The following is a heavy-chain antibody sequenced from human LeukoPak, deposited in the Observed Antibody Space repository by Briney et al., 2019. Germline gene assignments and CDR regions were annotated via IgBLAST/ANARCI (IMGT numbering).Heavy chain of an antibody. J-gene: IGHJ4*02. CDR1: GFTFSSYS. CDR2: ISSSSSTI. V-gene: IGHV3-48*01. CDR3: ARDGLVGPFSY. D-gene: IGHD1-26*01. Sequence: PGGSLRLSCAASGFTFSSYSMNWVRQAPGKGLEWVSYISSSSSTIYYADSVKGRFTISRDNAKNSLYLQMNSLRVEDTAVYYCARDGLVGPFSYWGEGTLVTVSS.